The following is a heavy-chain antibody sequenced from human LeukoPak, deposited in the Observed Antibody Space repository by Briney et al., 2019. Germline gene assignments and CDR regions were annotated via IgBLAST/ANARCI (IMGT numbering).Heavy chain of an antibody. V-gene: IGHV3-48*02. CDR3: ARGETALTSMLGF. CDR2: ISGSSGTI. Sequence: GGSLRLSCAASGFTFSTYSMNWVRQAPGKELEWLAFISGSSGTIYYADSVRGRFTISRDNAKNSLFLQMNSLRDGDTALYYCARGETALTSMLGFWGQGTRVTVSS. J-gene: IGHJ4*02. D-gene: IGHD4-17*01. CDR1: GFTFSTYS.